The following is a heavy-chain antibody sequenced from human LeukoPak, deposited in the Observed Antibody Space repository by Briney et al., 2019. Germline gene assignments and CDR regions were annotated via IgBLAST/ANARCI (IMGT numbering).Heavy chain of an antibody. CDR2: INHSGST. V-gene: IGHV4-34*08. CDR3: AGRPWGDGYNL. Sequence: GSLRLSCGASGFTFSNYWMSWVRQPPGKGLEWIGEINHSGSTNYNPSLKSRVTISVDTSKNQFSLKLSSVTAADTAVYYCAGRPWGDGYNLWGQGTLVTVSS. D-gene: IGHD5-24*01. J-gene: IGHJ5*02. CDR1: GFTFSNYW.